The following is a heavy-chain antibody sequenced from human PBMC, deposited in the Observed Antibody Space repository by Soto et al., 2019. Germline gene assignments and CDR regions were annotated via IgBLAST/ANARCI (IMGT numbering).Heavy chain of an antibody. D-gene: IGHD5-12*01. J-gene: IGHJ4*02. CDR2: IYHSGST. Sequence: SETLSLTCAVSGGSISSGGYSWSWIRQPPGKGLEWIGYIYHSGSTYYNPSLKSRVTISVDRSKNQFSLKLSSVTAADTAVYYCARAVSSGYDFGYWGQGTLVTVSS. V-gene: IGHV4-30-2*01. CDR3: ARAVSSGYDFGY. CDR1: GGSISSGGYS.